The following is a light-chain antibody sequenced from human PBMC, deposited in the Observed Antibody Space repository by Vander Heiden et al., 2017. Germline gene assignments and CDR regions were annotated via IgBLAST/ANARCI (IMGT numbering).Light chain of an antibody. J-gene: IGLJ2*01. Sequence: NFMLTQPHSVSEPPGKTVTISCTRSSGSIASNYVQWYQQRPGSSPTTVIYEDNQRPSGVPDRFSGSIDSSSNSASLTISGLKTEDEADYYCQSYDSSDRDVVFGGGTKLTVL. CDR2: EDN. V-gene: IGLV6-57*01. CDR3: QSYDSSDRDVV. CDR1: SGSIASNY.